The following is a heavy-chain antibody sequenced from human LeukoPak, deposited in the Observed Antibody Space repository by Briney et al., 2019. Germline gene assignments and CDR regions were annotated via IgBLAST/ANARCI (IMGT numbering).Heavy chain of an antibody. D-gene: IGHD6-19*01. J-gene: IGHJ1*01. CDR1: GGSISSSSYY. CDR2: IYYSGST. CDR3: ARSVAGTGPEHFQH. V-gene: IGHV4-39*07. Sequence: SETLSLTCTVSGGSISSSSYYRGWIRQPPGKGLEWIGSIYYSGSTYYNPSLKSRVTISVDTSKNQFSLKLSSVTAADTAVYYCARSVAGTGPEHFQHWGQGTLVTVSS.